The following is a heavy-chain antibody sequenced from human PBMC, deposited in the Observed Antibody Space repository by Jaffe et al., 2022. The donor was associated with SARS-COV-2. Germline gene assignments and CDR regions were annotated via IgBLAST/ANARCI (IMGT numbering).Heavy chain of an antibody. V-gene: IGHV1-3*01. J-gene: IGHJ4*02. D-gene: IGHD5-12*01. CDR3: ARERSGYAWVRRRRLAY. CDR1: GYTFTSYA. Sequence: QVQLVQSGAEVKKPGASVKVSCKASGYTFTSYAMHWVRQAPGQRLEWMGWINAGNGNTKYSQKFQGRVTITRDTSASTAYMELSSLRSEDTAVYYCARERSGYAWVRRRRLAYWGQGTLVTVSS. CDR2: INAGNGNT.